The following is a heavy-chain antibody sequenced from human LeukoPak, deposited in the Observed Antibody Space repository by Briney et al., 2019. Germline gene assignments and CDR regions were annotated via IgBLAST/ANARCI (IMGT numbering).Heavy chain of an antibody. D-gene: IGHD3-10*01. Sequence: SETLSLTCTVSTGSINSYHWSWIRQPPGKGLEWIGYVYYSGSTNYNPSLKSRVTVSVDTSKNQFSLKLSSVTAADTAVYYCARNFGSGNYFDYWGQGTLVTVSS. CDR1: TGSINSYH. CDR2: VYYSGST. V-gene: IGHV4-59*01. CDR3: ARNFGSGNYFDY. J-gene: IGHJ4*02.